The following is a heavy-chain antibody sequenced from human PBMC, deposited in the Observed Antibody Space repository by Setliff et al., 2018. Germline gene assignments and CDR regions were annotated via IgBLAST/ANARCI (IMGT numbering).Heavy chain of an antibody. CDR2: INQYGSEK. CDR3: ARVWFGNMDV. D-gene: IGHD3-10*01. Sequence: PGGSLRLSCAASGFTFSSYSMNWVRQAPGKGLEWVANINQYGSEKYYVDSVKGRFTISRDNARNSLYLQMNSLRAEDTAVYYCARVWFGNMDVWGKGTTVTVSS. V-gene: IGHV3-7*03. CDR1: GFTFSSYS. J-gene: IGHJ6*03.